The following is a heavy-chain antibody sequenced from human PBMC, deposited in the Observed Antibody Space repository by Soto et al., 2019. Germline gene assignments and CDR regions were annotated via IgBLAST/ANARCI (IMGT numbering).Heavy chain of an antibody. CDR3: ASLLRGYSGTGDC. J-gene: IGHJ4*02. V-gene: IGHV1-69*12. CDR2: IIPIFGTA. D-gene: IGHD5-12*01. Sequence: QVQLVQSGAEVKKPGSSVKVSCKASGGTFSSSAISWVRQAPGQGLGWMGGIIPIFGTANYAQKFQGRVTITADESTSTAYMELSSLRSEDTAVYYCASLLRGYSGTGDCWGQGTLVTVSS. CDR1: GGTFSSSA.